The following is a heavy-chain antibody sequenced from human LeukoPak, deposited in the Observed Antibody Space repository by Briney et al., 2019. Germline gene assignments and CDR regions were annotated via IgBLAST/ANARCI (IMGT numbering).Heavy chain of an antibody. V-gene: IGHV4-34*01. Sequence: SETLSLTCAVYGGSFSGYYWSWIRQPPGKGLEWIGEINHSGSTNYNPSLKSRVTISVDTSKNQFSLKLSSVTAADTAVYYCARHVVSSVGRRITMVRGVISWFDPWGQGTLVTVSS. D-gene: IGHD3-10*01. CDR2: INHSGST. J-gene: IGHJ5*02. CDR1: GGSFSGYY. CDR3: ARHVVSSVGRRITMVRGVISWFDP.